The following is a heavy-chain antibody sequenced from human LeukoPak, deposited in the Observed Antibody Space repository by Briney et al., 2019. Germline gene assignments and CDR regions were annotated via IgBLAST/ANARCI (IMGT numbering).Heavy chain of an antibody. D-gene: IGHD6-6*01. CDR2: IIPILGIA. Sequence: SVKVSCKASGYTFTSYGISWVRQAPGQGLEWMGRIIPILGIANYAQKFQGRVTITADKSTSTAYMELSSLRSEDTAVYYCARDRQLGEIDYWGQGTLVTVSS. V-gene: IGHV1-69*04. J-gene: IGHJ4*02. CDR1: GYTFTSYG. CDR3: ARDRQLGEIDY.